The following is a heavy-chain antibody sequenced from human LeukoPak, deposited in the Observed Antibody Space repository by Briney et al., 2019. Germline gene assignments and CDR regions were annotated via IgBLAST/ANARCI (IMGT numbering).Heavy chain of an antibody. V-gene: IGHV1-69*13. CDR2: IIPIFGTA. D-gene: IGHD2-2*02. CDR1: GGTFSSYA. CDR3: ARVVPAAIRAFDI. J-gene: IGHJ3*02. Sequence: GASVKVSCKASGGTFSSYAISWVRQAPGQGLEWMGGIIPIFGTANYAQKFQGRVTITADESTSTAYMEPSSLRSEDTAVCYCARVVPAAIRAFDIWGQGTMVTVSS.